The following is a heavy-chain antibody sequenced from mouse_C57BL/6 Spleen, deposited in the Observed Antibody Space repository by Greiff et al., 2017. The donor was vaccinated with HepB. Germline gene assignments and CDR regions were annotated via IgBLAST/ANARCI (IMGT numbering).Heavy chain of an antibody. J-gene: IGHJ4*01. D-gene: IGHD1-1*01. CDR3: AKLRGSTVVRYYAMDY. CDR1: GYSFTGYY. Sequence: DVQLQESGPELVKPGASVKISCKASGYSFTGYYMNWVKQSPEKSLEWIGEINPSTGGTTYNQKFKAKATLTVDKSSSTAYMQLKSLTSEDSAVYYCAKLRGSTVVRYYAMDYWGQGTSVTVSS. V-gene: IGHV1-42*01. CDR2: INPSTGGT.